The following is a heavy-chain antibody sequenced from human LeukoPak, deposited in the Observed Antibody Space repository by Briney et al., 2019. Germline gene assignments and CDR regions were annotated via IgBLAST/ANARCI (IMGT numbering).Heavy chain of an antibody. V-gene: IGHV3-53*01. CDR3: ARGDSSGYSKVFDY. Sequence: GGSLRLSRVASGFTFSSNYMSWVRQAPGKGLEWVSVIYSGGSTFYADSVKGRFTISRDNSKNTLYLQMNSLRAEDTAMYYCARGDSSGYSKVFDYWGQGTLVTVSS. J-gene: IGHJ4*02. D-gene: IGHD3-22*01. CDR1: GFTFSSNY. CDR2: IYSGGST.